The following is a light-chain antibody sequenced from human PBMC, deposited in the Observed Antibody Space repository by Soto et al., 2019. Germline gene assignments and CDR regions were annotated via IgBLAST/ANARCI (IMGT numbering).Light chain of an antibody. Sequence: DIVLTQALATLSLSPGERATLSCRASQSVSSYLAWYQQKPGQAPRLLIYDASNRATGIPARFSGSGSGTDFTLTISSLEPEDFAVYYCQQRSNWLLTFGGGTKVDIK. CDR3: QQRSNWLLT. J-gene: IGKJ4*01. CDR1: QSVSSY. V-gene: IGKV3-11*01. CDR2: DAS.